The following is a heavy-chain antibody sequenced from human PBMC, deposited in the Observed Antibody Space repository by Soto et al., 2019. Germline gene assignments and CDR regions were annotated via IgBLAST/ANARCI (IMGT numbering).Heavy chain of an antibody. V-gene: IGHV3-30-3*01. J-gene: IGHJ5*02. D-gene: IGHD3-10*01. Sequence: GGSLRLSCAASGFTFSSYAMHWVRQAPGKGLEWVAVISYDGSNKYYADSVKGRFTISRDNSKNTLYLQMNSLRAEDTAVYYCARGTPVWFDPWGQGTLVTVSS. CDR2: ISYDGSNK. CDR3: ARGTPVWFDP. CDR1: GFTFSSYA.